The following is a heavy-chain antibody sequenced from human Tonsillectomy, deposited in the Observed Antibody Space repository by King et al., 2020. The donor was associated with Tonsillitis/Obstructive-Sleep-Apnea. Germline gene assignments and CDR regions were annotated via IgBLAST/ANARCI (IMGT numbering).Heavy chain of an antibody. Sequence: VQLVESGGVVVQPGGSLRLSCAASGFTFDDYTMHWGRQAPGKGLEWVSPISWVGGSTYSADSVKGRFTISRDTSKNSLYLQMNSLRTEDTALYYCAKDIKPYDFWSGFLMDVWGKGTTVTVSS. CDR2: ISWVGGST. CDR1: GFTFDDYT. D-gene: IGHD3-3*01. V-gene: IGHV3-43*01. J-gene: IGHJ6*04. CDR3: AKDIKPYDFWSGFLMDV.